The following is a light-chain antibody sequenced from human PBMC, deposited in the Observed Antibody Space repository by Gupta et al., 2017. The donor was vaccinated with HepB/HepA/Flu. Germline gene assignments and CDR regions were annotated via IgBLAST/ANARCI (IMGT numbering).Light chain of an antibody. CDR3: AVWDDSLIGVV. V-gene: IGLV1-44*01. CDR2: SNN. CDR1: SSNIGSNT. Sequence: QSVLTQPPSASGTPGQRVAISCSGSSSNIGSNTVNWYQQLPGTAPKLLIYSNNQRPPGVPDRFSGSKSGTSASLAISGLQSEDEGDYYCAVWDDSLIGVVFGGGTNLTVL. J-gene: IGLJ2*01.